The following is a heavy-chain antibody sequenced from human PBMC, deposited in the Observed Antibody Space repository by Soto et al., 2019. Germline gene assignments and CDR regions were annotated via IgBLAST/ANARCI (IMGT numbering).Heavy chain of an antibody. CDR1: GFTFRGYG. D-gene: IGHD4-17*01. J-gene: IGHJ4*02. Sequence: QVQLVESGGGVVQPGRSLTLSCAASGFTFRGYGIHWIRQAPGKGLEWVALISYDGSKKYYADSVKGRFTISRDNSKNTLYMQMDGLRVEDTAVYYCAKDRRDYGGNIFDDWGQGTLVIVSS. CDR2: ISYDGSKK. CDR3: AKDRRDYGGNIFDD. V-gene: IGHV3-30*18.